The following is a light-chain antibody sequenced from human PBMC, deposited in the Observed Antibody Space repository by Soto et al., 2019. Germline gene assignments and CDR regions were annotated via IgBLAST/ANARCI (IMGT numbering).Light chain of an antibody. V-gene: IGLV2-14*01. CDR3: SSYTSSSVV. Sequence: QSVLTQPASVSGSPGQSITISCTGTSSDVGGYNYVSWYQQHPGKAPKLMIYDVSNRPSGVSNRFSGSKSGNTASLTISGLQAEDEADYYCSSYTSSSVVFGGWTKLTVL. CDR2: DVS. J-gene: IGLJ2*01. CDR1: SSDVGGYNY.